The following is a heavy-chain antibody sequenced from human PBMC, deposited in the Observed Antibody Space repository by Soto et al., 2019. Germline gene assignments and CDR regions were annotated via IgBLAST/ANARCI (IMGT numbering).Heavy chain of an antibody. J-gene: IGHJ4*02. D-gene: IGHD2-21*01. V-gene: IGHV3-66*01. Sequence: EVQLVESGGALVQPGGPLRLPCAATGFTVSNNYMSWVRQAPGRGRERVPIIYSGGSTYYADSVKGRFTISRDNSKNTLYLQMNSLRVEDTAVYYCARDSAGDGLAFWGQGTLVTVSS. CDR1: GFTVSNNY. CDR2: IYSGGST. CDR3: ARDSAGDGLAF.